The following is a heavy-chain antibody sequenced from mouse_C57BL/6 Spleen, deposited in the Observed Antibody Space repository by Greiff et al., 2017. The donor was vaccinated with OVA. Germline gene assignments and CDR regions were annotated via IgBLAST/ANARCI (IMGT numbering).Heavy chain of an antibody. Sequence: VQLQQSGAELARPGASVKLSCKASGYTFTSYGISWVKQRTGQGLEWIGEIYPRSGNTYYNEKFKGKATLTADKSSSTAYMELRSLTSEDSAVYFCASLARYQGYFDYWGQGTTLTVSS. CDR1: GYTFTSYG. J-gene: IGHJ2*01. D-gene: IGHD2-14*01. V-gene: IGHV1-81*01. CDR3: ASLARYQGYFDY. CDR2: IYPRSGNT.